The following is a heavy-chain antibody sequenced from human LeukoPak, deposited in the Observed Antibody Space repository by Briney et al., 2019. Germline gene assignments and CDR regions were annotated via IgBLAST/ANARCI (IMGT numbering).Heavy chain of an antibody. J-gene: IGHJ5*02. CDR3: ARGACRGTSCKGWFDP. CDR1: GYTFTGYY. Sequence: GASVKVSCKASGYTFTGYYMHWVRQAPGQGLEWMGWINPNSGGTNYAQKFQGRVTMTRDTSINAAYMELSRLRSDDTAVYYCARGACRGTSCKGWFDPWGQGTLVTVSS. D-gene: IGHD2-2*01. V-gene: IGHV1-2*02. CDR2: INPNSGGT.